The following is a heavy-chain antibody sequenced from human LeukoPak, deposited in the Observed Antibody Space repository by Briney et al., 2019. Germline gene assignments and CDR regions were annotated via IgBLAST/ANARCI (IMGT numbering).Heavy chain of an antibody. CDR1: GDSLDSGSYF. CDR2: ISSYGIT. CDR3: AGVVDGFGGPTEYFQN. V-gene: IGHV4-61*02. J-gene: IGHJ1*01. Sequence: SETLSLTCTVSGDSLDSGSYFWTWIRQPAGKGLEWIGRISSYGITKFNPSLKSRVTMSLDTSKNQFSLKLSSVTAADTAVYYCAGVVDGFGGPTEYFQNWGQGTLVTVSS. D-gene: IGHD4-23*01.